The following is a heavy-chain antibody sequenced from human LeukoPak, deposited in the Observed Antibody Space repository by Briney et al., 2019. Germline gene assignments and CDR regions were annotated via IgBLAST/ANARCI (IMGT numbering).Heavy chain of an antibody. CDR2: INPSGGST. V-gene: IGHV1-46*01. CDR1: GYTFTSYD. Sequence: ASVKVSCKASGYTFTSYDFNWVRQAPGQGLKWMGIINPSGGSTSYAQKFQGRVTMTRDTSTSTVYMELSSLRSEDTAVYYCARDGDYYYGMDVWGQGATVTVSS. CDR3: ARDGDYYYGMDV. D-gene: IGHD4-17*01. J-gene: IGHJ6*02.